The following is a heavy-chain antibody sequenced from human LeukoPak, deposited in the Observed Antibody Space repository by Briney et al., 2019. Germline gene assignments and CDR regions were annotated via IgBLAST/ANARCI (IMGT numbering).Heavy chain of an antibody. CDR3: AKGLNSGYDSGLFDY. CDR2: ISDDGRSK. CDR1: GFSFISYG. Sequence: GGSLRLSCAASGFSFISYGMHWVRQAPGKGLEWVGVISDDGRSKDYADSVKGRFTISRDNSKDTLYLQMNSLRAEDTAVYYCAKGLNSGYDSGLFDYWGQGTLVTVSS. V-gene: IGHV3-30*18. D-gene: IGHD5-12*01. J-gene: IGHJ4*02.